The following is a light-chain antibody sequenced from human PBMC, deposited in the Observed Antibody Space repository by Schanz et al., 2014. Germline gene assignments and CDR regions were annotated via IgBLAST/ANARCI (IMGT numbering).Light chain of an antibody. J-gene: IGKJ2*01. CDR3: QQSHSTPHT. CDR2: GAF. Sequence: EIVLTQSPGTLSLSPGERATLSCKASQSISGYDLAWYQQKPGQAPRLLIYGAFDRATGIPDRFSGSGSGTVFTLTISRLEPEDSATYYCQQSHSTPHTFGQGTRLEIK. V-gene: IGKV3-20*01. CDR1: QSISGYD.